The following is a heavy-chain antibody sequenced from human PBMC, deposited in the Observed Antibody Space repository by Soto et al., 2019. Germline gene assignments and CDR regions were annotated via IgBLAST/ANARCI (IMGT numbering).Heavy chain of an antibody. V-gene: IGHV4-30-2*01. Sequence: QLQLQESGSGLVKPSQTLSLTCAVSGGSISSGGYSWSWIRQPPGKGLEWIGYIYHSGSTYYNPSLKSRVTISVDRAKNQFPLKLSSGTAAGTGVYYRARLLMYGPRFDPWGQGTLVTVSS. CDR1: GGSISSGGYS. J-gene: IGHJ5*02. CDR2: IYHSGST. D-gene: IGHD2-8*01. CDR3: ARLLMYGPRFDP.